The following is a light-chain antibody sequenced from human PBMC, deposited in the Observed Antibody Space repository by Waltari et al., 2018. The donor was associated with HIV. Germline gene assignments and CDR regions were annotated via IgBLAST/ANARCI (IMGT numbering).Light chain of an antibody. CDR2: EVS. CDR1: SSDVGGYNY. J-gene: IGLJ3*02. V-gene: IGLV2-14*01. Sequence: QSALTQPASVSGSPGQSITISCTGTSSDVGGYNYVSWYQQHPGKAPKLMIFEVSNRPSGVSNRFSGSKSFNTAALTISGLQAEDEADYYCSSYTTMSTPDPNWVFGGGTKLTVL. CDR3: SSYTTMSTPDPNWV.